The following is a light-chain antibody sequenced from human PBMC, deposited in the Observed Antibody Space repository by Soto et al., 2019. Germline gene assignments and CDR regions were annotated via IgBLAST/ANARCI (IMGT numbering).Light chain of an antibody. CDR2: WAS. Sequence: DIVMTQSPDSLAVSLGERATINCKSSQSVLYSSNNKNYLAWYQQKPGQPPKLLIYWASTRESGVPARFSGSGSGTDFTLTISSLQAEDVAVYYCQQYYSTPRTFGQGTKVEI. CDR3: QQYYSTPRT. V-gene: IGKV4-1*01. CDR1: QSVLYSSNNKNY. J-gene: IGKJ1*01.